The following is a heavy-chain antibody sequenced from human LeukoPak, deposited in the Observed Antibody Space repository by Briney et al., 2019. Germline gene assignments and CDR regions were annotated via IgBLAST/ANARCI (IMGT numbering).Heavy chain of an antibody. J-gene: IGHJ5*02. D-gene: IGHD6-25*01. V-gene: IGHV4-4*07. CDR2: IHTSGST. CDR3: ARHAPPWAAGPYNWFDP. CDR1: GGSISSYY. Sequence: NTSETLSLTCTVSGGSISSYYWSWIRQPAGKGLEWLGRIHTSGSTNYNPSLKGRLTMSVDTSKNQFPLKLSSVTAADTAVYYCARHAPPWAAGPYNWFDPWGQGTLVTVSS.